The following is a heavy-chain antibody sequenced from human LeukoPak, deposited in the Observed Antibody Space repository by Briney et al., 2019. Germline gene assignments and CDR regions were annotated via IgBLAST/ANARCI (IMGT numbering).Heavy chain of an antibody. J-gene: IGHJ4*02. CDR1: RYSFISYW. V-gene: IGHV5-51*01. Sequence: GESLKISCKGSRYSFISYWIGWVRQMPGKGLEWMGIIYPGDSDTRYSPSFQGQVTISAGKSISTAYPQWSSLRASDTAIYYCASPEFPWGQGTLVTVSS. CDR2: IYPGDSDT. D-gene: IGHD2/OR15-2a*01. CDR3: ASPEFP.